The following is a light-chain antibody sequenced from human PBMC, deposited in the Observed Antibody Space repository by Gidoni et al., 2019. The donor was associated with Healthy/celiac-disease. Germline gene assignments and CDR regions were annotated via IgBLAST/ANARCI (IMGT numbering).Light chain of an antibody. CDR3: LKDYNSQPT. Sequence: AIQMTQAPTSLSASVGDRLTITFPASQGIRNDLGWYQQKPGTAPKLLNYAASSLQIGVPSRFSGSGSDTDFTLTIISLQPEAVETYYCLKDYNSQPTFGQGTKVEIK. J-gene: IGKJ1*01. V-gene: IGKV1-6*01. CDR2: AAS. CDR1: QGIRND.